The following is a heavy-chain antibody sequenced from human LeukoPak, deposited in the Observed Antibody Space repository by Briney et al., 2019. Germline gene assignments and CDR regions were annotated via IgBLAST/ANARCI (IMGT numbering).Heavy chain of an antibody. D-gene: IGHD7-27*01. J-gene: IGHJ4*02. CDR2: INHSEST. Sequence: PSETLSLTCAVYGGSFSGYYWSWIRQPPGKGLEWIGEINHSESTNYNPSLKSRVTISVDTSKNQFSLKLSSVTAADTAVYYCASRKLGNDYWGQGTLVTVSS. V-gene: IGHV4-34*01. CDR3: ASRKLGNDY. CDR1: GGSFSGYY.